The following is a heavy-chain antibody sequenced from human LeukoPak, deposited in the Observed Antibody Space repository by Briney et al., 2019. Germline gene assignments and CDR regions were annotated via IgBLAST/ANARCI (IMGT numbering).Heavy chain of an antibody. V-gene: IGHV4-4*02. Sequence: SGTLSLTCAVSGGSISNNNWWSWVRQPPGMGLEWIGEIYHGGSTNYNPSLKSRVTMSVDRSKNQFSLKLSSVTAADTAVYYCARGEERGSGTVHFAYWGQGTLVTVSS. CDR2: IYHGGST. J-gene: IGHJ4*02. D-gene: IGHD3-10*01. CDR1: GGSISNNNW. CDR3: ARGEERGSGTVHFAY.